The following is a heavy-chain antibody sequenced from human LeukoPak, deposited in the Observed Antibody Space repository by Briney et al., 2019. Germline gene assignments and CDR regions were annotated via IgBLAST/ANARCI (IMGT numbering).Heavy chain of an antibody. CDR3: ITSLAAAGSGSLDAFGI. CDR2: IYHSGST. D-gene: IGHD6-13*01. V-gene: IGHV4-38-2*01. J-gene: IGHJ3*02. CDR1: GYSISSGYY. Sequence: SETLSLTCAVSGYSISSGYYWGWIRQPPGKGLEWIGSIYHSGSTYYNPSLKSRVTISVDTSKNQFSLKLSSVTAADTAVYYCITSLAAAGSGSLDAFGIWGQGTMVTVSS.